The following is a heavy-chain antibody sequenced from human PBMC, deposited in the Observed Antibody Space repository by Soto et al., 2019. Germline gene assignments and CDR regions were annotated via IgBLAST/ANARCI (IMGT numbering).Heavy chain of an antibody. CDR2: IDTSSSTT. J-gene: IGHJ3*02. CDR3: AREKLTGHIWAAFDI. V-gene: IGHV3-48*02. D-gene: IGHD7-27*01. Sequence: EEQLVESGGGLVQPGGSLRLSCAASGFTFSSYSMSWVRQAPGKGLEWVSYIDTSSSTTYYADSVKGRFAISRDNAKNSLYLQVNSLRDEDTAVYYCAREKLTGHIWAAFDIWGQGTMVTVSS. CDR1: GFTFSSYS.